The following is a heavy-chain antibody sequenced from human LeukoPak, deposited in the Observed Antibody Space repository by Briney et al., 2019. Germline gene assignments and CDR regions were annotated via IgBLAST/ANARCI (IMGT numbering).Heavy chain of an antibody. CDR1: GYTFTSYD. CDR2: MNPNSGNT. V-gene: IGHV1-8*01. CDR3: ARGPAADFGGQD. D-gene: IGHD3-16*01. Sequence: ASVKVSCKASGYTFTSYDINWVRQATGQGLEWMGWMNPNSGNTGYAQKFQGRVTMTRNTSISTAYMELSSLRSEDTAVYYCARGPAADFGGQDWGQGTLVTVSS. J-gene: IGHJ4*02.